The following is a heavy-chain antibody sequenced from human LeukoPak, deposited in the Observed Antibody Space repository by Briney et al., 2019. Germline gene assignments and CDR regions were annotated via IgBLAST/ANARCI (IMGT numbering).Heavy chain of an antibody. CDR2: IYSGGST. V-gene: IGHV3-53*01. D-gene: IGHD6-13*01. J-gene: IGHJ4*02. CDR1: GFTFSSYA. CDR3: ARFQAAAGTL. Sequence: GGSLRLSCAASGFTFSSYAMSWVRQAPGKGLEWVSVIYSGGSTYYADSVKGRFTISRDNSKDTLYLQMNSLRAEDTAVYYCARFQAAAGTLWGQGTLVTVSS.